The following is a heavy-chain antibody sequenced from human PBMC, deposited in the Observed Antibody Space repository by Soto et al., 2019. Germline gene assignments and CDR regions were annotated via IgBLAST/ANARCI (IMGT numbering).Heavy chain of an antibody. J-gene: IGHJ3*02. CDR2: ISYDGSNK. CDR1: GFTFSSYG. Sequence: ESGGGVVQPGRSLRLSCAASGFTFSSYGMHWVRQAPGKGLEWVAVISYDGSNKYYADSVKGRFTISRDNSKNTLYLQMNSLRAEDTAVYYCAKGGIGHDAFDIWGQGTMVTVSS. CDR3: AKGGIGHDAFDI. V-gene: IGHV3-30*18.